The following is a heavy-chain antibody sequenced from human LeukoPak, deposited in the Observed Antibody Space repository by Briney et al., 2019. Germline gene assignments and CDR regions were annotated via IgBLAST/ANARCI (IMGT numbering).Heavy chain of an antibody. CDR2: INHSGST. D-gene: IGHD6-19*01. CDR3: ARDTIAVAGFDY. J-gene: IGHJ4*02. V-gene: IGHV4-39*07. Sequence: PSETLSLTCTVSGDSLSSGGYYWSWIRQPPGKGLEWIGEINHSGSTNYNPSLKSRVTISVDTSKNQFSLKLSSVTAADTAVYYCARDTIAVAGFDYWGQGTLVTVSS. CDR1: GDSLSSGGYY.